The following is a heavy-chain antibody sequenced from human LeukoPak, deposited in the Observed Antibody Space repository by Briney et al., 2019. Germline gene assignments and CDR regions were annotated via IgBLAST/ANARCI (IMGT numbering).Heavy chain of an antibody. V-gene: IGHV1-8*02. Sequence: GASVKVSCKASGYTFTGYYMHWVRQAPGQGLEWMGYMKPNSGNTGYAQKFQGRVTMTRDTSISTAYMELSSLTSEDTAVYYCARGGTAGDWFDPWGQGTLVTVSS. D-gene: IGHD6-13*01. J-gene: IGHJ5*02. CDR3: ARGGTAGDWFDP. CDR1: GYTFTGYY. CDR2: MKPNSGNT.